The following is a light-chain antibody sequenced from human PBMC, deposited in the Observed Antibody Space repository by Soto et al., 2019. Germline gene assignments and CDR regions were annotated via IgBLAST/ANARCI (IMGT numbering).Light chain of an antibody. V-gene: IGLV8-61*01. Sequence: QAVVTQEPSFSVSPGRTVTLTCGLSSGSVSTSYYPSWYQLTPGQAPRTLIYSTNPRSSGVPNRFSGSILENKAALTITGAKADDESDYYCVLYMGTGISVFGGGTKLTVL. CDR1: SGSVSTSYY. CDR2: STN. J-gene: IGLJ3*02. CDR3: VLYMGTGISV.